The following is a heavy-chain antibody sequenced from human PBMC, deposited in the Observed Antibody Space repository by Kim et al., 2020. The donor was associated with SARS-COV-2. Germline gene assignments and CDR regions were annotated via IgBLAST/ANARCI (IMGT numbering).Heavy chain of an antibody. CDR3: ARAVVGATGDYYDYHGMDV. CDR1: GGSISSSNW. J-gene: IGHJ6*02. D-gene: IGHD1-26*01. V-gene: IGHV4-4*02. CDR2: IYHSGST. Sequence: SETLSLTCAVSGGSISSSNWWRWVRQPPGKGLEWIGEIYHSGSTNYNPSLKSRVTISVDKSKNQFSLKLSSVTAADTAVDYCARAVVGATGDYYDYHGMDVWGQGTTVTVSS.